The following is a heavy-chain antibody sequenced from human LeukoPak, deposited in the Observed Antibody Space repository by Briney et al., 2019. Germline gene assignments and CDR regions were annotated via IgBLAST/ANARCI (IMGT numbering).Heavy chain of an antibody. Sequence: SETLSLTCAVYGGSFSGYYWSWIRQPPGKGLEWIGEINHSGSTNYNPSLKSRVTISVDTSKNQFSLKLSSVTAADTAVYYCAKVAVYYGSGIPDDYWGQGTLVTVSS. D-gene: IGHD3-10*01. V-gene: IGHV4-34*01. CDR1: GGSFSGYY. CDR3: AKVAVYYGSGIPDDY. CDR2: INHSGST. J-gene: IGHJ4*02.